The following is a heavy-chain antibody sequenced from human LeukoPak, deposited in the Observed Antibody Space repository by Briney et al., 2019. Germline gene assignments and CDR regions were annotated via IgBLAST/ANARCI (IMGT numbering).Heavy chain of an antibody. CDR2: IVVGIFNT. V-gene: IGHV1-58*02. CDR1: GFTFTSSA. CDR3: AAARGGSSWYDY. J-gene: IGHJ4*02. D-gene: IGHD6-13*01. Sequence: WASVNVSCKASGFTFTSSAMQWVGQARGQRREGIGGIVVGIFNTNYAQKFQEKVTITRDRSTSTAYMELSSLRSEDTAVYYCAAARGGSSWYDYWGQGTLVTVSS.